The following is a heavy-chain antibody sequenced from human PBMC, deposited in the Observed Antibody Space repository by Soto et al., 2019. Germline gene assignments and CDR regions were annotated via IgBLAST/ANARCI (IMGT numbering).Heavy chain of an antibody. J-gene: IGHJ4*02. CDR3: ARGGGGQDY. CDR1: GFTVISNY. Sequence: PWGSLRLSCAASGFTVISNYMICFRQAPVKWLEWVSVIYSGGSTYYADSVKGRFTISRDNSKNTLYLQMNSLRAEDTAVYYCARGGGGQDYWGQGTLVTVSS. V-gene: IGHV3-53*01. D-gene: IGHD2-15*01. CDR2: IYSGGST.